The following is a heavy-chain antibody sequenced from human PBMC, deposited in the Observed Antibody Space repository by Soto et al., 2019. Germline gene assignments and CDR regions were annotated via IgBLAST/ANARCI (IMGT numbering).Heavy chain of an antibody. V-gene: IGHV1-2*02. CDR3: SRERQRWLDY. J-gene: IGHJ4*02. Sequence: QVQLVQYGADVKKPGSSVKVSCKTSGYTFTAYFVHWVRQAPGQGPEWMGWMNGNGGTTYAQKFQGRVTMTRDTSSTTAYLELRTPTADDTAVYYCSRERQRWLDYWGQGPLFTVST. CDR1: GYTFTAYF. D-gene: IGHD4-17*01. CDR2: MNGNGGT.